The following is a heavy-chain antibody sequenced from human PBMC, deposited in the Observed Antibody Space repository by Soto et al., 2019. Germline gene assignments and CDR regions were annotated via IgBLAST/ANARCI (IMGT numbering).Heavy chain of an antibody. CDR3: ASSGSYRMGPFDW. CDR1: GFSFSSYW. Sequence: EVQLVESGGGLVKPGGSLRLSCEASGFSFSSYWMSWVRQAPGKGLEWVANILLDGSEKNYVDSVKGRFTISRDNANNSLYLQLNSLRSGETAVYYCASSGSYRMGPFDWWSEGTVVPVSS. V-gene: IGHV3-7*01. D-gene: IGHD1-26*01. J-gene: IGHJ4*02. CDR2: ILLDGSEK.